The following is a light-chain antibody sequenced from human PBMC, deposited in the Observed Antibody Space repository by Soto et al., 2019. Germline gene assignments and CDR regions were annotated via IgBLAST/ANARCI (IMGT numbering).Light chain of an antibody. CDR1: QSISSW. CDR2: KAS. J-gene: IGKJ4*01. CDR3: QQSYSTPLT. Sequence: DILFTQSPSILSASVGDRVTITCRASQSISSWLAWYQQKPGKAPNLLIHKASHLESGVPSRFSGSGSGTDFTLTISSLQPEDFATYYCQQSYSTPLTFGGGTKVDIK. V-gene: IGKV1-5*03.